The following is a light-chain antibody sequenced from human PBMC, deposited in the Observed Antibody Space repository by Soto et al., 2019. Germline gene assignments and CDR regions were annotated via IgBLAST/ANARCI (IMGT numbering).Light chain of an antibody. J-gene: IGKJ1*01. CDR3: MQGTHWPWT. Sequence: DVVMTQSPLSLPVTLGQPASNSCRSTQGLVYRDGNTYLNWFHQRPGQSPRRLIYKVSNRDSGVPDRFSGSGSGTDFTLTISRVEAEDVGVYYCMQGTHWPWTFGQGTKVEIK. CDR2: KVS. V-gene: IGKV2-30*01. CDR1: QGLVYRDGNTY.